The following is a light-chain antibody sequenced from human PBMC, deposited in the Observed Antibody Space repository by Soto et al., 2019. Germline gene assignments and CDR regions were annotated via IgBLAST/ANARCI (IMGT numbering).Light chain of an antibody. V-gene: IGKV1-39*01. J-gene: IGKJ1*01. CDR3: QQSYSTPRT. Sequence: DIQMTQSPSSLSASVGDRVTITCRASQSISSYLNWYQQKPGKAPKLLIYAASSLQSGVPSRFSGSGSGTDFTHTISSLQPEDFATYYCQQSYSTPRTFDQGTKVEIK. CDR1: QSISSY. CDR2: AAS.